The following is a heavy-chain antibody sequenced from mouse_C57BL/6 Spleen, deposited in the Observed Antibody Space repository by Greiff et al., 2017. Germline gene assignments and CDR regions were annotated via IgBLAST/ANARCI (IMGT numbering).Heavy chain of an antibody. CDR3: ARSRSFYGNYDMDY. D-gene: IGHD2-1*01. CDR1: GYTFTSYG. J-gene: IGHJ4*01. CDR2: IYPRSGNT. V-gene: IGHV1-81*01. Sequence: QVQLQQSGAELARPGASVKLSCKASGYTFTSYGISWVKQRTGQGLEWIGEIYPRSGNTYYNEKFKGKATLTADKSSSTAYMELRSLTSEDSAVYFCARSRSFYGNYDMDYWGQGTSVTVSS.